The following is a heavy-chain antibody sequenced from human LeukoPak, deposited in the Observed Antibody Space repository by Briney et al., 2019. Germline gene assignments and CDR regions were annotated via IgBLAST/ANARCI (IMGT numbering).Heavy chain of an antibody. CDR3: AKEGWELLTPNFDY. J-gene: IGHJ4*02. Sequence: GVLRLSCAASGFTFSSYAMSWVRQAPGKGLEWVSAISGSGGSTYYADSVKGRFTISRDNSKNTLYPQMNSLRAEDTAVYYCAKEGWELLTPNFDYWGQGTLVTVSS. D-gene: IGHD1-26*01. CDR2: ISGSGGST. CDR1: GFTFSSYA. V-gene: IGHV3-23*01.